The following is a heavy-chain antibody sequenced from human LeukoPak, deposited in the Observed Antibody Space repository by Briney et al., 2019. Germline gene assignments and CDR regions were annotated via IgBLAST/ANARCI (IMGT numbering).Heavy chain of an antibody. J-gene: IGHJ3*02. D-gene: IGHD6-13*01. Sequence: GESLKISCKGSGYSFTSYWIGWVRQMPGKGLEWMGIIYPGDSGTRYSPSFQGQVTISADKSISTAYLQWSSLKASDTAMYYCARPGSSSWYSSLGAFDIWGQGTMVTVSS. CDR1: GYSFTSYW. CDR2: IYPGDSGT. V-gene: IGHV5-51*01. CDR3: ARPGSSSWYSSLGAFDI.